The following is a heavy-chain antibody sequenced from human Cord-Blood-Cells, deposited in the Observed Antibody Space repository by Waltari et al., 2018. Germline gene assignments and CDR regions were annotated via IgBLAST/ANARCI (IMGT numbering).Heavy chain of an antibody. D-gene: IGHD6-13*01. Sequence: EVQLVESGGGLVKPGGSLRLSCAASGFTSSSYSMNWVRQAPGKGLEWVSSISSSSSYIYYADSVKGRFTISRDNAKNSLYLQMNSLRAEDTAVYYCARDSSSSWYYYYGMDVWGQGTTVTVSS. V-gene: IGHV3-21*01. CDR2: ISSSSSYI. CDR3: ARDSSSSWYYYYGMDV. J-gene: IGHJ6*02. CDR1: GFTSSSYS.